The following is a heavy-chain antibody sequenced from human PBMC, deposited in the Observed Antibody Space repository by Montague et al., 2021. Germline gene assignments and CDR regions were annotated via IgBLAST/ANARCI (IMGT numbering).Heavy chain of an antibody. CDR1: GFTVSNNY. Sequence: SLRLSCAVSGFTVSNNYMSWVRQAPGKGLEWVAVVGHDGNYEKYADSVRGRFIVSRDNSRTTLYLQLNSLRAEDTAVYYCARDFRVGTYFDYLGQGTLVTVSS. D-gene: IGHD1-26*01. CDR2: VGHDGNYE. J-gene: IGHJ4*02. CDR3: ARDFRVGTYFDY. V-gene: IGHV3-33*08.